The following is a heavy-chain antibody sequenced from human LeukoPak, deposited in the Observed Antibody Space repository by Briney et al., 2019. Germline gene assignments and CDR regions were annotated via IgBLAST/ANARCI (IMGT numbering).Heavy chain of an antibody. J-gene: IGHJ4*02. D-gene: IGHD3-10*01. Sequence: SETLSLTCAVYGGSFSGYYWSWIRQPPGKGLEWIGEINHSGSTNYNQSLKSRVTISVDTSKNQFSLKLSSVTAADTAVYYCARGPYYYGSGSYNYWGQGTLVTVSS. CDR2: INHSGST. CDR1: GGSFSGYY. CDR3: ARGPYYYGSGSYNY. V-gene: IGHV4-34*01.